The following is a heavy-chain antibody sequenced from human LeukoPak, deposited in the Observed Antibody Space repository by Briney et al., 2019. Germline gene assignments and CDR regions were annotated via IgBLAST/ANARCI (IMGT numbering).Heavy chain of an antibody. V-gene: IGHV4-4*02. CDR3: AKHGGRYFDS. Sequence: PSGTLSLTYAVSGGSISTNTWWSWVRQPPGKGLEWIGQTSHDGNADYTPSLKSRVTISVDKSKNQLSLKLNSVTAADSAVYYCAKHGGRYFDSWGQGTLVTVSS. D-gene: IGHD4-23*01. J-gene: IGHJ4*02. CDR1: GGSISTNTW. CDR2: TSHDGNA.